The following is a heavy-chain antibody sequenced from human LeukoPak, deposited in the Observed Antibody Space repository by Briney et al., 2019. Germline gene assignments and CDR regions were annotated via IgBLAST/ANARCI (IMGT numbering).Heavy chain of an antibody. D-gene: IGHD2-2*01. Sequence: GGSLRLSCAASGFTFSSYAMTWVRQAPGKGLEWVSSIGGSGASTYYADSVKGRFTISRDNSRNTLYLQMNGLRAEDTAVYYLAIYPFTSPVLGFYGMDVWGQGTTVPVPS. V-gene: IGHV3-23*01. CDR1: GFTFSSYA. J-gene: IGHJ6*02. CDR2: IGGSGAST. CDR3: AIYPFTSPVLGFYGMDV.